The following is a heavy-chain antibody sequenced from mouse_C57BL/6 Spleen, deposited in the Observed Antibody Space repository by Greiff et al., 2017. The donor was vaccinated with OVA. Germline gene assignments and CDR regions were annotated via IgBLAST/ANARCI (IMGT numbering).Heavy chain of an antibody. D-gene: IGHD1-1*01. CDR1: GYTFTSYW. V-gene: IGHV1-72*01. Sequence: QVHVKQPGAELVKPGASVKLSCKASGYTFTSYWMHWVKQRPGRGLEWIGRIDPNSGGTKYNEKFKSKATLTVDKPSSTAYMQLSSLTSEDSAVYYCASGGGSSYYWYFDVWGTGTTVTVSS. CDR3: ASGGGSSYYWYFDV. J-gene: IGHJ1*03. CDR2: IDPNSGGT.